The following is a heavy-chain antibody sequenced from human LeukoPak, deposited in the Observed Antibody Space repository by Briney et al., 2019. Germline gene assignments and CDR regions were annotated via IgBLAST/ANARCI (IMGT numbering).Heavy chain of an antibody. CDR2: FDPEDGET. J-gene: IGHJ6*02. CDR3: ATAVPSLGYYYGMDV. V-gene: IGHV1-24*01. Sequence: ASVKVSCKASGYTFTSYYMHWVRQAPGKGLEWMGGFDPEDGETIYAQKFQGRVTMTEDTSTDTAYMELSSLRSEDTAVYYCATAVPSLGYYYGMDVWGQGTTVTVSS. CDR1: GYTFTSYY. D-gene: IGHD1-26*01.